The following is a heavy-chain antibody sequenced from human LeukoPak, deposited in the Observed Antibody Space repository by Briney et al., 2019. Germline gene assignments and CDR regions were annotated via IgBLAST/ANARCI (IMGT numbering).Heavy chain of an antibody. CDR1: GFTFSSYW. CDR2: IKQDGSEK. Sequence: GGSLRLSCAASGFTFSSYWMSWVRQAPGKGLEWVANIKQDGSEKYYVDSVKGRFTISRDNAKNSLYLQMNSLRAEDTALYYCAKVDNSYSYFDYWGQGTLVTVSS. J-gene: IGHJ4*02. D-gene: IGHD1-26*01. V-gene: IGHV3-7*03. CDR3: AKVDNSYSYFDY.